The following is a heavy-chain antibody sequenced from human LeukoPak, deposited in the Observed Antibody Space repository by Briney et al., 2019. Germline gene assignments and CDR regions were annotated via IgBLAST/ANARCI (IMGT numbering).Heavy chain of an antibody. V-gene: IGHV4-61*02. CDR1: GGSISSGSYY. J-gene: IGHJ4*02. CDR3: AAETGDGDY. Sequence: PSETLSLTCTVSGGSISSGSYYWSWIRQPAGKGLEWIGRIYTSGSTNYNPSLKSRVTISVDTSKNQFSLKLSSVPAADTAVYYCAAETGDGDYWGQGTLVTVSS. D-gene: IGHD7-27*01. CDR2: IYTSGST.